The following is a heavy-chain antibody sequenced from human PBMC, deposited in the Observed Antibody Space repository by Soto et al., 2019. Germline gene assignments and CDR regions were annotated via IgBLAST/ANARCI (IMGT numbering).Heavy chain of an antibody. V-gene: IGHV2-70*11. CDR1: GFSLSTSEMC. CDR2: IDWDDDK. Sequence: GPTLVNATQTLTLTCTFSGFSLSTSEMCVSWIRQPPGKALEWLARIDWDDDKYYSTSLKTRLTISKDTSKNQVVLTMTNMDPVDTATYYCARIRTYYYDSSGWALQAFDIWGQGTMVTVSS. CDR3: ARIRTYYYDSSGWALQAFDI. J-gene: IGHJ3*02. D-gene: IGHD3-22*01.